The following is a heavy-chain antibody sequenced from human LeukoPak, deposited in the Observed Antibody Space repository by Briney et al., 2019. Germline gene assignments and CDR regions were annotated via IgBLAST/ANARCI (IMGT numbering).Heavy chain of an antibody. J-gene: IGHJ4*02. D-gene: IGHD6-13*01. CDR1: GFTFSDYS. V-gene: IGHV3-48*01. CDR3: ANYQFSSNYHYFDF. Sequence: GGSLRLSCAASGFTFSDYSMNWVRQAPGKGLEWVSYISTGSRTIYYADSVKGRFTISRDNAKNSLYLQMNSLRAEDTAVYYCANYQFSSNYHYFDFWGQGTLVSVSS. CDR2: ISTGSRTI.